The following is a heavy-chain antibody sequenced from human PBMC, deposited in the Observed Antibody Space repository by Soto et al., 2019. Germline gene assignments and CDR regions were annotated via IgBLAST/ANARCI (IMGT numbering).Heavy chain of an antibody. CDR1: EGTFSSYT. D-gene: IGHD6-6*01. J-gene: IGHJ5*02. CDR3: AGVADRHGFLGWLDP. V-gene: IGHV1-69*02. CDR2: IIPILGIA. Sequence: QVQLVQSGAAVKKPGSSVKVSCKASEGTFSSYTISWVRQAPGQGLEWMGRIIPILGIANYAQQFQGRVTITADKSTSTAYIELRNLRSEDTAVYYCAGVADRHGFLGWLDPWGQGTLVTVSS.